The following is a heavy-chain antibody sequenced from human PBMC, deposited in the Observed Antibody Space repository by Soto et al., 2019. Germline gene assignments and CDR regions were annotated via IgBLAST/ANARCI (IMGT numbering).Heavy chain of an antibody. V-gene: IGHV4-59*01. CDR2: IYYSGST. Sequence: SVTLSLTCTVTGASISSSYWSWIRQPPGKGLEWIGYIYYSGSTNYNPSLKSRVTISVDTSKNQFSLKLSSVTAADTAVYYCARTYYDILTDYYTHFDYWGQGTLVTVS. CDR1: GASISSSY. D-gene: IGHD3-9*01. J-gene: IGHJ4*02. CDR3: ARTYYDILTDYYTHFDY.